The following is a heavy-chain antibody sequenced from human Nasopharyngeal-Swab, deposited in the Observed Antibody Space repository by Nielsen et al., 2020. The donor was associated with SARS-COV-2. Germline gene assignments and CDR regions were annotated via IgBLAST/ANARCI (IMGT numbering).Heavy chain of an antibody. Sequence: ASVKVSCKASGYTFTSYAMNWVRQAPGQGLEWMGWINPNSGGTNYAQKFQGRVTMTRDTSISTAYMELSRLRSDDTAVYYCARAPRAPRVVVVPAAIWFDPWGQGTLVTVSS. V-gene: IGHV1-2*02. CDR2: INPNSGGT. D-gene: IGHD2-2*01. CDR1: GYTFTSYA. J-gene: IGHJ5*02. CDR3: ARAPRAPRVVVVPAAIWFDP.